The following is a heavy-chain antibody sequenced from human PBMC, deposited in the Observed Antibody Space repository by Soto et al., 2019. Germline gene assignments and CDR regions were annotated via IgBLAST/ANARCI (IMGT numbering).Heavy chain of an antibody. CDR2: MIPICGNT. D-gene: IGHD5-12*01. V-gene: IGHV1-69*13. CDR1: GGTFSSYA. CDR3: ARAPSGYDQYYFDY. Sequence: SVKVSCKASGGTFSSYAISWVRQAPGQGLEWMGGMIPICGNTGYAQKFQGRVTMTGNDSISTAYMELSSLRSEDTAVYYCARAPSGYDQYYFDYWGQGTLVTVSS. J-gene: IGHJ4*02.